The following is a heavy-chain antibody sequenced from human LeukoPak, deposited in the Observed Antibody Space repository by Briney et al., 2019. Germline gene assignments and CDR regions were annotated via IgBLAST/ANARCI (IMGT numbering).Heavy chain of an antibody. V-gene: IGHV4-4*07. Sequence: SETLPPTCTVSGGSISSYYWSWIRQPAGKGLEWIGRIYISGSTNYNPSLKSRVTMSVDTSKSQFSLTLSSGTAADTAVYYCARGGRWLQFDAFDIWGQGTMVTVSS. CDR1: GGSISSYY. D-gene: IGHD5-24*01. J-gene: IGHJ3*02. CDR3: ARGGRWLQFDAFDI. CDR2: IYISGST.